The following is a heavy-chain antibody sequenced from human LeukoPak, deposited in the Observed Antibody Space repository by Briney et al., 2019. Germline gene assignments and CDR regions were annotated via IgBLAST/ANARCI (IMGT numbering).Heavy chain of an antibody. V-gene: IGHV1-69*04. CDR3: ARDEFRVAVAGTFDY. CDR1: GGTFSSYD. J-gene: IGHJ4*02. D-gene: IGHD6-19*01. CDR2: IIPILGIA. Sequence: SVKVSCKASGGTFSSYDVSWVRQAPGQGLEWMGRIIPILGIANYAQKFQGRVTITADKSTSTAYMELSSLRSEDTAVYYCARDEFRVAVAGTFDYWGQGTLVTVSS.